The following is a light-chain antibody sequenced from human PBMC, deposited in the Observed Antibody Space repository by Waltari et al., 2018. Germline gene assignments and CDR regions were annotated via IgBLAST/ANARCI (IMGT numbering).Light chain of an antibody. CDR3: QKYDYAPLT. CDR1: QDISDS. J-gene: IGKJ1*01. Sequence: DIQMTQSPSSLSASVGDRVTITCRASQDISDSLAWYQQKPGKVPKLLIFDASTLQSGGPSRFRGGGSGTDFTLTITSLQPEDVATYYCQKYDYAPLTFGQGTKVEVK. CDR2: DAS. V-gene: IGKV1-27*01.